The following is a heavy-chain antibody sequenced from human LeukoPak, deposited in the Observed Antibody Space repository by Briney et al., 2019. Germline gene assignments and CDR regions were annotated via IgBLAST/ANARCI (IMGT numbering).Heavy chain of an antibody. CDR1: GFTFSSYW. Sequence: GGSLRLSCAASGFTFSSYWMNWVRQAPGKGLEWVVNIKQDGSEKYYVDSVKGRFTISRDNAKNSLFLQMNNVRTEDTAMYYCAIPPLSGTGSSRPLAEIDVWGQGTTVTVSS. D-gene: IGHD3-10*01. CDR2: IKQDGSEK. V-gene: IGHV3-7*01. J-gene: IGHJ6*02. CDR3: AIPPLSGTGSSRPLAEIDV.